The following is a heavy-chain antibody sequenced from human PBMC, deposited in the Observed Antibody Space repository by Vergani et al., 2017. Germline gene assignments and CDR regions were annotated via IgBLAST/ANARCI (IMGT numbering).Heavy chain of an antibody. CDR2: ISVSGTSI. V-gene: IGHV3-48*04. J-gene: IGHJ3*02. CDR1: GFIFSTYA. D-gene: IGHD1-14*01. Sequence: EVQLLESGGDLVQPGGSLRLSCTASGFIFSTYAMSWVRQAPGKGLECVSYISVSGTSIHYADSVKGRFTISRDNAKSSLSLQMHSLTAEDTAVYFCARVGTWAFDIWGQGTVVTVSS. CDR3: ARVGTWAFDI.